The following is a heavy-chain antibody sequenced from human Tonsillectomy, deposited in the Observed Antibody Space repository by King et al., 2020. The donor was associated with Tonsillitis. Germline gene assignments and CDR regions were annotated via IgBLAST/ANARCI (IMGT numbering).Heavy chain of an antibody. CDR3: AKTLLRFLGCLDY. D-gene: IGHD3-3*01. Sequence: VQLVESGGGSVQPGGSLRLSCAASGFTFSSYAMNWVRQAPGKGLEWISAISGSGGSTYYGDSVKGRFTISRDNSKNTHYLEMNSLRPEDSAIYYCAKTLLRFLGCLDYWGQGTLVTVSS. V-gene: IGHV3-23*04. J-gene: IGHJ4*02. CDR2: ISGSGGST. CDR1: GFTFSSYA.